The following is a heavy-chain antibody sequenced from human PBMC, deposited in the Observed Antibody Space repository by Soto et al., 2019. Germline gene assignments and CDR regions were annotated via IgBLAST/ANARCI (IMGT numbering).Heavy chain of an antibody. Sequence: SETLSLTCTVSGGSISSGDYYWSWIRQPPGKGLEWIGYIYYSGSTYYNPSLKSRVTISVDTSKNQFSLKLSSVTAADTAVYYCARLRDSSPLFDYWGQGTLVTVSS. J-gene: IGHJ4*02. V-gene: IGHV4-30-4*01. D-gene: IGHD3-22*01. CDR2: IYYSGST. CDR3: ARLRDSSPLFDY. CDR1: GGSISSGDYY.